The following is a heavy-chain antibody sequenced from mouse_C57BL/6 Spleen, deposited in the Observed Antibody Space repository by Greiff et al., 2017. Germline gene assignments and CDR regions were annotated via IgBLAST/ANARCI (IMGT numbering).Heavy chain of an antibody. CDR3: TKDGFAY. J-gene: IGHJ3*01. Sequence: VHLQQSGAELVRPGASVTLSCKASRYTFTDYEMHWVKQTPVHGLEWIGAIDPETGGTAYNQKFKGKAILTADKSSSTAYMELRSLTSEDSAVYYCTKDGFAYWGQGTLVTVSA. CDR1: RYTFTDYE. V-gene: IGHV1-15*01. CDR2: IDPETGGT.